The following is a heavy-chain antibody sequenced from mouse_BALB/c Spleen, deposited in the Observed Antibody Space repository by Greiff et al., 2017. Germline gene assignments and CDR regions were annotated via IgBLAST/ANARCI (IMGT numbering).Heavy chain of an antibody. Sequence: VQLQQSGPELVKPGASVKISCKTSGYTFTEYTMHWVKQSHGKSLEWIGGINPNNGGTSYNQKFKGKATLTVDKSSSTAYMELRSLTSEDSAVYYCNARMITTGDAMDYWGQGTSVTVSS. J-gene: IGHJ4*01. V-gene: IGHV1-18*01. CDR1: GYTFTEYT. CDR3: NARMITTGDAMDY. D-gene: IGHD2-4*01. CDR2: INPNNGGT.